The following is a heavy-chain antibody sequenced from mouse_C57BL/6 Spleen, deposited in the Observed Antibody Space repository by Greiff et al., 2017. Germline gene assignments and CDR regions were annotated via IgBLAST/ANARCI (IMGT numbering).Heavy chain of an antibody. J-gene: IGHJ2*01. CDR1: GYTFTSYW. CDR3: ARWGDYHFDY. V-gene: IGHV1-52*01. CDR2: IDPSDSET. D-gene: IGHD2-4*01. Sequence: QVQLQQPGAELVRPGSSVKLSCKASGYTFTSYWMHWVKQRPIQGLEWIGNIDPSDSETHYNQKFKDKATLTVAKSSSTAYMQLSSLTSEDSAVYYCARWGDYHFDYWGQGTTLTVSS.